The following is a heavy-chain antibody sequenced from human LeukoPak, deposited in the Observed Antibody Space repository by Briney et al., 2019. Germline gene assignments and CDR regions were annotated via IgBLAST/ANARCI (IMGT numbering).Heavy chain of an antibody. Sequence: ASVKVSCKVSGYTLTELSMHWVRQAPGKGLEWMGGFDPEDGETIYAQKFQGRVTMTADKSTNTAYLEISSLTSDDTAVYYCARCSPGDSSNFYAVLQYWGQGTQVTVST. J-gene: IGHJ4*02. CDR1: GYTLTELS. CDR3: ARCSPGDSSNFYAVLQY. D-gene: IGHD3-22*01. V-gene: IGHV1-24*01. CDR2: FDPEDGET.